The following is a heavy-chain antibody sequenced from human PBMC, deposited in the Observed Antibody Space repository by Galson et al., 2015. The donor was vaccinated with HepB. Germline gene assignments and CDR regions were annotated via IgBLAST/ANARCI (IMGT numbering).Heavy chain of an antibody. CDR3: ARGVLRYFRFDL. D-gene: IGHD3-9*01. CDR1: GGSFSDYS. Sequence: LSLTCAIFGGSFSDYSWTWIRQSPEKGLEWIGEINESGGRNYNPSFESRVNISLDTSKRQFSLRLNSGTAADTAVYYCARGVLRYFRFDLWGQGTLVTVSS. V-gene: IGHV4-34*01. J-gene: IGHJ5*01. CDR2: INESGGR.